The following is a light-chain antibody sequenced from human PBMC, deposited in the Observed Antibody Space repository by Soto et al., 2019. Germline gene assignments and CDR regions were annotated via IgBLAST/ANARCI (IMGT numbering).Light chain of an antibody. V-gene: IGLV2-11*01. CDR1: RSDVGGYDY. CDR3: CSYAGSYSYV. J-gene: IGLJ1*01. CDR2: DVI. Sequence: QSALTQPRSVSGSPGQSVSISCTGARSDVGGYDYVSWYQQHPDKAPKVIIYDVIKRPSGVPDRFSGSKSGNTASLTISGLQSDHEAAYYCCSYAGSYSYVFGPGTKLTVL.